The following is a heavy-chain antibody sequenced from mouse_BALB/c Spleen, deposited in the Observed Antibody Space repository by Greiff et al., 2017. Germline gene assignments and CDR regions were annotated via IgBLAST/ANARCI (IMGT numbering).Heavy chain of an antibody. CDR1: GFTFSSYT. V-gene: IGHV5-12-2*01. CDR3: ARQAYGSSLYYFDY. D-gene: IGHD1-1*01. CDR2: ISNGGGST. J-gene: IGHJ2*01. Sequence: EVKLVESGGGLVQPGGSLKLSCAASGFTFSSYTMSWVRQTPEKRLEWVAYISNGGGSTYYPDTVKGRFTLSRDNAKNTLYLQMSSLKSEDTAMYYCARQAYGSSLYYFDYWGQGTTLTVSS.